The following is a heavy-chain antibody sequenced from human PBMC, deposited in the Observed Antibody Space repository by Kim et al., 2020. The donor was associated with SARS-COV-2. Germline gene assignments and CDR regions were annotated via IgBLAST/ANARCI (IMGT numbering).Heavy chain of an antibody. CDR3: ARVLVEYSSSSPFDP. J-gene: IGHJ5*02. V-gene: IGHV3-21*01. D-gene: IGHD6-6*01. Sequence: DAVQSQFPISRDNAKNSLYLQMNSLRAEDTAVYYCARVLVEYSSSSPFDPWGQGTLVTVSS.